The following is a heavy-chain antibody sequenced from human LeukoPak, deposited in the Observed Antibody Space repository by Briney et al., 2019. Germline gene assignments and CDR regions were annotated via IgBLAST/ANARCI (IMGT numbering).Heavy chain of an antibody. V-gene: IGHV3-30*04. J-gene: IGHJ6*03. Sequence: GALRLSCAASGFTFSSHAMHWVRQAPGKGLEWVAVISYDGSNKYYADSVKGRFTISRDDAKNSLYLQMNSLRAEDTALYYCAKGADYYYYYYMDVWGKGTTVTISS. CDR1: GFTFSSHA. CDR2: ISYDGSNK. CDR3: AKGADYYYYYYMDV.